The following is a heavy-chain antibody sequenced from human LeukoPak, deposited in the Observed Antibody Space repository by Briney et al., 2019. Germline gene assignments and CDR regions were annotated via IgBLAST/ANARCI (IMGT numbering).Heavy chain of an antibody. J-gene: IGHJ4*02. CDR3: ARDFIAAFFDY. CDR2: ISYDGSNK. CDR1: GFTFSSYA. D-gene: IGHD6-13*01. Sequence: GRSLRLSCAASGFTFSSYAMHWVRQAPGKGLAGVAVISYDGSNKYYADSVKGRFTISRDNSKNTLYLQMNSLRAEDTAVYYCARDFIAAFFDYWGQGTLVTVSS. V-gene: IGHV3-30*04.